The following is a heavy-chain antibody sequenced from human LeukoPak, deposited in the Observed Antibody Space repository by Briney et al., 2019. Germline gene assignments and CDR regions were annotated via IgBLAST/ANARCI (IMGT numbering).Heavy chain of an antibody. CDR2: ISFSSATI. Sequence: GGSLRLSCEASGFTFSMNWVRQAPGKGLEWVSYISFSSATIHYADSVKGRFAISRDNAKNSLYLQMNSLRAEDTALYYCARDTHYYGSGSPAFDIWGQGTMVTVSS. CDR1: GFTFS. V-gene: IGHV3-48*01. CDR3: ARDTHYYGSGSPAFDI. D-gene: IGHD3-10*01. J-gene: IGHJ3*02.